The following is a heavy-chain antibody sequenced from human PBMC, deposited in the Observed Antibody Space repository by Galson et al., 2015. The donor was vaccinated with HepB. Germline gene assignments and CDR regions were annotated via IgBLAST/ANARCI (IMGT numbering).Heavy chain of an antibody. D-gene: IGHD3-16*01. CDR3: AKDYVGGAFDI. CDR1: GFTFSSYW. Sequence: SLRLSCAASGFTFSSYWMSWVRQAPGKGLEWVANIKQDGSEKYYVDSVKGRFTISRDNAKNSLYLQMNSLRAEDTAVYYCAKDYVGGAFDIWGQGTMVTVSS. J-gene: IGHJ3*02. CDR2: IKQDGSEK. V-gene: IGHV3-7*03.